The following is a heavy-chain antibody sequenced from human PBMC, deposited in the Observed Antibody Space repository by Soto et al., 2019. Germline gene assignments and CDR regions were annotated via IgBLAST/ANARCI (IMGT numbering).Heavy chain of an antibody. J-gene: IGHJ3*02. V-gene: IGHV6-1*01. Sequence: SQTLSLTCAISGDSVSSNSVAWNWIRQSPSRGLEWLGRTYYRSKWYNDHGVTVKGRITINPDTSKNQFSLQLNSVTPEDTAVYYCARGRFNAFGIWGQGTMVTVSS. CDR1: GDSVSSNSVA. CDR3: ARGRFNAFGI. D-gene: IGHD3-3*01. CDR2: TYYRSKWYN.